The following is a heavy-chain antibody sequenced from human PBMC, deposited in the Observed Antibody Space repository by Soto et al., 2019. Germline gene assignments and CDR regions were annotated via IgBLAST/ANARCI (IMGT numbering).Heavy chain of an antibody. CDR2: IWYDGSNK. V-gene: IGHV3-33*01. CDR1: GFTFSSYG. J-gene: IGHJ3*02. D-gene: IGHD3-22*01. Sequence: GGSLRLSCAASGFTFSSYGMHWVRQAPGKGLEWVAVIWYDGSNKYYADSVKGRFTISRDNSKNTLYLQMNSLRVEDTAVYYCARGDYYDSSGPFSDAFDIWGQGTMVTVSS. CDR3: ARGDYYDSSGPFSDAFDI.